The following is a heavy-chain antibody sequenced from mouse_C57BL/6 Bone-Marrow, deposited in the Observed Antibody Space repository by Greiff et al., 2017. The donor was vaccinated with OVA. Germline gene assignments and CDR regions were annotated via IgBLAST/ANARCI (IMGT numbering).Heavy chain of an antibody. Sequence: QVQLQQPGAELVMPGASVKLSCKASGYTFTSYWMHWVKQRPGQGLEWIGEIDPSDSYTNYNQKFKGKSTLTVDKSSSTAYMQLSSLTSEDSAVYYCARSRSCFWFAYWGQGTLVTVSA. J-gene: IGHJ3*01. V-gene: IGHV1-69*01. CDR2: IDPSDSYT. D-gene: IGHD1-1*01. CDR1: GYTFTSYW. CDR3: ARSRSCFWFAY.